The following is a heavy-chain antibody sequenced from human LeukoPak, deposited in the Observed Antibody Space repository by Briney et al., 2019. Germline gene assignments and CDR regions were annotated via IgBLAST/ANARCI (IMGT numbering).Heavy chain of an antibody. CDR1: GFIFSTYG. J-gene: IGHJ6*02. CDR2: IWFDGSNK. V-gene: IGHV3-30*02. Sequence: GGSLRLSCVASGFIFSTYGMHWVRQAPSKGPEWVAVIWFDGSNKYCADSVKGRFTISRDNSKNTLYLEMISLRAEDTAVYYCAKDVVVVAATSYGMDVWGQGTTVTVSS. D-gene: IGHD2-15*01. CDR3: AKDVVVVAATSYGMDV.